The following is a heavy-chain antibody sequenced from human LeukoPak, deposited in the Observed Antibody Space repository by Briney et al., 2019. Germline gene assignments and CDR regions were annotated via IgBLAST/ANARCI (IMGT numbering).Heavy chain of an antibody. CDR2: ISDTETH. J-gene: IGHJ1*01. CDR1: GYSISSGYY. CDR3: ARHVDSLIRGDSGYFQH. V-gene: IGHV4-38-2*02. Sequence: SETLSLTCTVSGYSISSGYYWGWIRQTPGKGLECIGIISDTETHYYNPSLRSRVTISVDTSKNHLYLKMNSVTAADTAVYYCARHVDSLIRGDSGYFQHWGQGTQVTVSS. D-gene: IGHD3-10*01.